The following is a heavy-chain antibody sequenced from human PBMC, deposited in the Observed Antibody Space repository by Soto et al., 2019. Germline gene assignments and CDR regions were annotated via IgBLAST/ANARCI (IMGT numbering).Heavy chain of an antibody. Sequence: QVQLVQSGAEVKKPGASVKVSCKASGYTFTSYAMHWVRQAPGQRLEWMGWINAGNGNTKYSQKFQGRVTISRDTAASPDYMELSGQRSEDTAAYYCAGGSSGYPYRGDNWFDPWGQGTLVTVSS. CDR2: INAGNGNT. V-gene: IGHV1-3*01. CDR1: GYTFTSYA. CDR3: AGGSSGYPYRGDNWFDP. D-gene: IGHD6-13*01. J-gene: IGHJ5*02.